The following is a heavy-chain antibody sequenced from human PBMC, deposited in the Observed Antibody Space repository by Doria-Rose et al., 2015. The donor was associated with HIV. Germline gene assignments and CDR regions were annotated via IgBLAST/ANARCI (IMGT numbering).Heavy chain of an antibody. J-gene: IGHJ3*02. CDR2: IDHSGGT. CDR3: ARGGHFDAFDI. V-gene: IGHV4-34*01. Sequence: QVQLQQWGAGLLKPSETLSLTCAVYGGSFNGYYWSWIRQSPGKGLEWIGKIDHSGGTNSNPSLKSRVTMSIDTSKKQFSLKMTSVTVADTATYYCARGGHFDAFDIWGQGSVVTVSS. CDR1: GGSFNGYY.